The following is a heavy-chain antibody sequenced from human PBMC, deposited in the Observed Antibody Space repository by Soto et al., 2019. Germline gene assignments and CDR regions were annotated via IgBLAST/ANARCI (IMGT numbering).Heavy chain of an antibody. J-gene: IGHJ5*02. CDR2: IIPMTGTP. D-gene: IGHD1-1*01. Sequence: GASVKVSCKASGGIFSSFAVSWVRQAPGQGLEWMGGIIPMTGTPNYAQEFQGRVTMTADGSTSTAYLVLSSLRSEDTAVYYCARGPILQGATSWLDPWGQGTVVTVSS. CDR3: ARGPILQGATSWLDP. CDR1: GGIFSSFA. V-gene: IGHV1-69*13.